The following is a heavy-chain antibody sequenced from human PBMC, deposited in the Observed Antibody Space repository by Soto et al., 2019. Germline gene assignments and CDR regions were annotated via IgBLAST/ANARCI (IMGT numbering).Heavy chain of an antibody. CDR1: GGSISSGGYY. D-gene: IGHD3-3*01. Sequence: SETLSLTCTVSGGSISSGGYYWSWIRQHPGKGLEWIGYIYYSGSTYYNPSLKSRVTISVDTSKNQFSLKLSSVTAADTAVYYCARYRVTIFGVAENWFDPWGQGTLVTV. V-gene: IGHV4-31*03. J-gene: IGHJ5*02. CDR2: IYYSGST. CDR3: ARYRVTIFGVAENWFDP.